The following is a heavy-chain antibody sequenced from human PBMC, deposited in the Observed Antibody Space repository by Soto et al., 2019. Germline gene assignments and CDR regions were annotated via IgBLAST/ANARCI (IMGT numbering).Heavy chain of an antibody. V-gene: IGHV4-31*03. Sequence: QVQLQESGPGLVKPSQTLSLTCTVSGGSISRGGYYWSWIRQHPGKGLEWIGYIYYSGSTYYNPSLKSRVIISVDTSKNQFSLKLSSVTAADTAVYYCARARGRFYDSSGYRSWGQGTLVTVSS. D-gene: IGHD3-22*01. CDR2: IYYSGST. J-gene: IGHJ4*02. CDR1: GGSISRGGYY. CDR3: ARARGRFYDSSGYRS.